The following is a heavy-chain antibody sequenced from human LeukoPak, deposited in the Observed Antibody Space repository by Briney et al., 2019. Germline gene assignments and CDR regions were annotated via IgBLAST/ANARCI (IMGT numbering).Heavy chain of an antibody. CDR1: GFTFSDYY. CDR2: IRSSGSTI. Sequence: PGGSLRLSCAASGFTFSDYYMSWIRQAPGKGLEWVSYIRSSGSTIYYADSVKGRFTISRDNAKNSLYLQMNSLRAEDTAVYYCAKDHGGSSTHYIDVWGKGTTVTVSS. V-gene: IGHV3-11*04. CDR3: AKDHGGSSTHYIDV. D-gene: IGHD2-2*01. J-gene: IGHJ6*03.